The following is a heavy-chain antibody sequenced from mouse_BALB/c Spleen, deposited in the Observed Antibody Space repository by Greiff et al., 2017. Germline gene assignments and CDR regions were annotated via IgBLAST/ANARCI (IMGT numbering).Heavy chain of an antibody. J-gene: IGHJ4*01. D-gene: IGHD2-14*01. Sequence: EVQLMESGGGLVQPGGSRKLSCAASGFTFSSFGMHWVRQAPEKGLEWVAYISSGSSTIYYADTVKGRFTISRDNPKNTLFLQMTSLRSEDTAMYYCARGPYYRYDGYAMDYWGQGTSVTVSS. V-gene: IGHV5-17*02. CDR1: GFTFSSFG. CDR3: ARGPYYRYDGYAMDY. CDR2: ISSGSSTI.